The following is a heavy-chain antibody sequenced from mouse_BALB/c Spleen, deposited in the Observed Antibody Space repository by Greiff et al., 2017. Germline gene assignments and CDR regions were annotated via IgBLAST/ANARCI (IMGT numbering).Heavy chain of an antibody. J-gene: IGHJ1*01. CDR1: GFTFSSYA. CDR2: ISSGGSYT. CDR3: ARDYYGSSYWYFDV. Sequence: EVQVVESGGGLVKPGGSLKLSCAASGFTFSSYAMSWVRQSPEKRLEWVAEISSGGSYTYYPDTVTGRFTISRDNAKNTLYLEMSSLRSEDTAMYYCARDYYGSSYWYFDVWGEGTTVTVSS. D-gene: IGHD1-1*01. V-gene: IGHV5-9-4*01.